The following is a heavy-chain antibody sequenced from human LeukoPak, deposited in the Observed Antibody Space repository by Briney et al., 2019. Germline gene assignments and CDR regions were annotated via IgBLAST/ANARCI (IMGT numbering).Heavy chain of an antibody. CDR1: GGSFSGYY. J-gene: IGHJ3*02. CDR2: INHSGST. Sequence: SETLSLTCAVYGGSFSGYYWSWIRQPPGKGLEWIGEINHSGSTNYNPSLKSRVTISVDTSKNQFSLKLSSVTAADTAVYYCARFGRDSSGYYRLKAFDIWGQGTMVTVSS. V-gene: IGHV4-34*01. D-gene: IGHD3-22*01. CDR3: ARFGRDSSGYYRLKAFDI.